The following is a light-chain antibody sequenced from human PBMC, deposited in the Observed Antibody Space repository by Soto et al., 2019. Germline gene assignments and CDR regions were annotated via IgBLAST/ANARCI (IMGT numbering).Light chain of an antibody. CDR1: SSDVGAYSY. CDR3: TSYTISNTXV. Sequence: QSVLTQPASVSGSPGQSITLSCTGTSSDVGAYSYVSWYQQHPGKAPKLMIYDVNDRPSGVSNRFSGSKSGNTASLTISGLQAEDEADYYCTSYTISNTXVFGTGTKVTVL. CDR2: DVN. V-gene: IGLV2-14*01. J-gene: IGLJ1*01.